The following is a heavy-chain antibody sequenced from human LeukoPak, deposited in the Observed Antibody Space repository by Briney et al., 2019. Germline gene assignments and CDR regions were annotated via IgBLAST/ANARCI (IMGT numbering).Heavy chain of an antibody. CDR2: ISSSSSYI. Sequence: GGSLRLSCAASGFTFTNYSMNWVRQAPGEGLEWVSSISSSSSYIYYAVSVKGPFTISRDNAKNSMYLQMNSLRAEDTAVYYCAREGVWIQLRNFDYWGQGTLVTVSS. D-gene: IGHD5-18*01. CDR3: AREGVWIQLRNFDY. CDR1: GFTFTNYS. J-gene: IGHJ4*02. V-gene: IGHV3-21*01.